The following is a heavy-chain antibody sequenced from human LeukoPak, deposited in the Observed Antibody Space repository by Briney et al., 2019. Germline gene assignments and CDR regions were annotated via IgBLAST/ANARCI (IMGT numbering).Heavy chain of an antibody. D-gene: IGHD3-22*01. J-gene: IGHJ4*02. CDR2: IYSGGST. CDR3: ARLYYYDSSGPGDY. V-gene: IGHV3-66*04. CDR1: GFTVSSNY. Sequence: GGSLRLSCAASGFTVSSNYMSWVRQAPGKGLEWVSVIYSGGSTYYADSVKGRFTISRDNSKNTLYLQMNSLRAEDTAVYYCARLYYYDSSGPGDYWGQGTLVTVSS.